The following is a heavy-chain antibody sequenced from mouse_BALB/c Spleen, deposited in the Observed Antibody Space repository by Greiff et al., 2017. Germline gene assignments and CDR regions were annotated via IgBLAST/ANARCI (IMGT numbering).Heavy chain of an antibody. V-gene: IGHV3-2*02. CDR1: GYSITSDYA. Sequence: VQLQQSGPGLVKPSQSLSLTCTVTGYSITSDYAWNWIRQFPGNKLEWMGYISYSGSTSYNPSLKSRISITRDTSKNQFFLQLNSVTTEDTATYYCARFIRDMDYWGQGTSVTVSS. CDR2: ISYSGST. CDR3: ARFIRDMDY. J-gene: IGHJ4*01. D-gene: IGHD1-1*01.